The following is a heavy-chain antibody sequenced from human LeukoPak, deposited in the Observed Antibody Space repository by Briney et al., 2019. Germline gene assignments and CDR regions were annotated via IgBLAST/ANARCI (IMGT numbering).Heavy chain of an antibody. D-gene: IGHD3-9*01. CDR1: GFTFSSYA. V-gene: IGHV3-23*01. J-gene: IGHJ4*02. CDR3: AKVRGYFDWLLYPFDY. Sequence: GGSLRLSCAASGFTFSSYALSWVRQAPGKGLEWVSAVSGSGGSTYYADSVKGRFTISRDNSKNTLYLQMNSLRAEDTAVYYCAKVRGYFDWLLYPFDYWGQGTLVTVSS. CDR2: VSGSGGST.